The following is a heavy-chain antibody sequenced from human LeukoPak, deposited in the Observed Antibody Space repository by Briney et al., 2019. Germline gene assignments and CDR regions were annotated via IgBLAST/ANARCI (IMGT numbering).Heavy chain of an antibody. D-gene: IGHD2-21*01. CDR2: IIPIFGTA. Sequence: SVKVSCKASGGTFSSYAISWVRQAPGQGLEWMGGIIPIFGTANYAQKFQGRVTITADESTSTDYMELSSLRSEDTAVYYCARAPYCGGDCYSSEYFQHWGQGTLVTVSS. J-gene: IGHJ1*01. CDR1: GGTFSSYA. V-gene: IGHV1-69*13. CDR3: ARAPYCGGDCYSSEYFQH.